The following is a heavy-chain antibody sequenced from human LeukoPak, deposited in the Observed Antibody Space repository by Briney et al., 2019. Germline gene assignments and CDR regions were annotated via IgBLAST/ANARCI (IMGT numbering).Heavy chain of an antibody. J-gene: IGHJ4*02. CDR3: ARAWIGVRGADFDY. CDR1: GGSISSGDYY. D-gene: IGHD3-10*01. Sequence: TLSLTCTVSGGSISSGDYYWSWIRQPPGKGLEWIGYIYYSGSTYYNPSLKSRVTISVDTSKNQFSLKLSSVTAADTAVYYCARAWIGVRGADFDYWGQGTLVTVSS. V-gene: IGHV4-30-4*08. CDR2: IYYSGST.